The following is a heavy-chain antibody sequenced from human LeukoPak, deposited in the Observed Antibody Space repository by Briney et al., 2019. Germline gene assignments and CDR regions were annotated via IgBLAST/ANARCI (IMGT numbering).Heavy chain of an antibody. CDR3: ARPNDYYDSSGYYYGMDV. Sequence: ASVKVSCKASGYTFTSYDINWVRQATGQGLEWMGWMNPNSGNTGYAQKFQGRVTITADESTSTAYMELSSLRSEDTAVYYCARPNDYYDSSGYYYGMDVWGQGTTVTVSS. CDR1: GYTFTSYD. V-gene: IGHV1-8*01. D-gene: IGHD3-22*01. CDR2: MNPNSGNT. J-gene: IGHJ6*02.